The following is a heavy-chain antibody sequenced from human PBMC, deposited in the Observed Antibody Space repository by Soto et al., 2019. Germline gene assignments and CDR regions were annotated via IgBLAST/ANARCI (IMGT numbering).Heavy chain of an antibody. CDR1: GGAFTDYI. V-gene: IGHV1-69*13. CDR3: AGGRDQPPVGLYFES. D-gene: IGHD1-26*01. J-gene: IGHJ4*02. CDR2: IIPMFGTP. Sequence: SVKVSCKASGGAFTDYIFDWVRQAPGQGLEWMGGIIPMFGTPKYAQKFQHRVTISADVSTGTAYMELTRLRFDDTAVYYCAGGRDQPPVGLYFESWGEGTRVTVS.